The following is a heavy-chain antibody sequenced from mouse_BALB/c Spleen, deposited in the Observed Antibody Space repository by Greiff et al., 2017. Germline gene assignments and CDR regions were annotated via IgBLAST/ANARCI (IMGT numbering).Heavy chain of an antibody. CDR3: TRWKTGSYAMDY. CDR1: GYTFTDYE. CDR2: IDPETGGT. Sequence: QVQLKESGAELVRPGASVTLSCKASGYTFTDYEMHWVKQTPVHGLEWIGAIDPETGGTAYNQKFKGKATLTADKSSSTAYMELRSLTSEDSAVYYCTRWKTGSYAMDYWGQGTSVTVSS. V-gene: IGHV1-15*01. D-gene: IGHD4-1*01. J-gene: IGHJ4*01.